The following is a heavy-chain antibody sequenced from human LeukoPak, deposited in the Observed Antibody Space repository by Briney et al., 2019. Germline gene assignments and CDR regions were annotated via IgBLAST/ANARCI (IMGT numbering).Heavy chain of an antibody. J-gene: IGHJ6*02. CDR1: GLTVSDSY. D-gene: IGHD3-10*01. CDR3: VRGWFYGMDV. CDR2: IYSGGST. Sequence: PGGSLRLSCAASGLTVSDSYLSWVRRAPGKGLEWVSVIYSGGSTYYADSVKGRFTISRDNSRNTLYLQMNSLRAEDTAVYYCVRGWFYGMDVWGPGTTVSVSS. V-gene: IGHV3-66*01.